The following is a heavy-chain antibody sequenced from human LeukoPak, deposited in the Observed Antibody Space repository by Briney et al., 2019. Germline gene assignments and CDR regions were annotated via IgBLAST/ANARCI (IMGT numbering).Heavy chain of an antibody. Sequence: GGSLRLSCEASGFIFSRDSMNWVRQAPGKGLEGVAVISYDGSNKYYADSVKGRFTISRDNSKNTLYLQMNSLRAEDTAVYYCAKDSREERRPEWFPNYFDYWGQGTLVTVSS. CDR3: AKDSREERRPEWFPNYFDY. J-gene: IGHJ4*02. V-gene: IGHV3-30*18. CDR1: GFIFSRDS. CDR2: ISYDGSNK. D-gene: IGHD3-3*01.